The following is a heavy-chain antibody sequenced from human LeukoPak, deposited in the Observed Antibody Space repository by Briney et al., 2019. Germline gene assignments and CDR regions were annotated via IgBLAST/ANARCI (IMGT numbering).Heavy chain of an antibody. CDR3: ALLFSSTWYRFDS. Sequence: ASVKVSCKASGYTFTDYYIHWVRQAPGQGLEWMGWVNPSSGDTNHAHKFQGRVTMTSDTSISTAYMDLNRVRSDDTAVYYCALLFSSTWYRFDSWGQGTLVTVSS. J-gene: IGHJ4*02. CDR1: GYTFTDYY. CDR2: VNPSSGDT. D-gene: IGHD6-13*01. V-gene: IGHV1-2*02.